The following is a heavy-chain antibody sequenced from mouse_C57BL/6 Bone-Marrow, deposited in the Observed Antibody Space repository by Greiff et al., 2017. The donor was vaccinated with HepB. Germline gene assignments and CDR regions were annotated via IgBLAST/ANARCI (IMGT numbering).Heavy chain of an antibody. D-gene: IGHD2-4*01. J-gene: IGHJ3*01. CDR2: IDTSDSYT. CDR1: GYTFTSYW. Sequence: QVQLQQPGAELVKPGASVKLSCKASGYTFTSYWMQWVKQRPGQGLEWIGEIDTSDSYTNYNQKFKGKATLTVDTSSSTAYMQLSSLTSDASAVYYCARPYDYPSWFAYWGQGTLVTVSA. V-gene: IGHV1-50*01. CDR3: ARPYDYPSWFAY.